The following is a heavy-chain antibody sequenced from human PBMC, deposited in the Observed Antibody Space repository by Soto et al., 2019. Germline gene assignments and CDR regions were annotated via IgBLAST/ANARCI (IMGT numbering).Heavy chain of an antibody. CDR2: IFSNDDK. Sequence: SGPTLVNPTETLTLTCTVSGFSLGNPRMGVSWIRQPPGKALEWLAHIFSNDDKSYRTSLKSRVTISKDTSKSQVVLTMTNMDPVDTGTYYCARVYDSSGYEYWGQGTLVTVSS. CDR3: ARVYDSSGYEY. D-gene: IGHD3-22*01. J-gene: IGHJ4*02. CDR1: GFSLGNPRMG. V-gene: IGHV2-26*01.